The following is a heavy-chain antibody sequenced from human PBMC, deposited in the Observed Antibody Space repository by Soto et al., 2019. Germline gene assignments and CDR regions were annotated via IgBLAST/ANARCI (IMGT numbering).Heavy chain of an antibody. Sequence: EVQLLESGGDLIQPGGSLRLSCAASGFTFSSHGMNWVRQAPGKGPEWVAGVSARGGDTSYADSVKGRFTISRDNSKDTLYLQMNSLRAEDTALYYCAKGRGSSSSGTDYWGQGTLVTVSS. V-gene: IGHV3-23*01. CDR2: VSARGGDT. CDR1: GFTFSSHG. CDR3: AKGRGSSSSGTDY. D-gene: IGHD6-6*01. J-gene: IGHJ4*02.